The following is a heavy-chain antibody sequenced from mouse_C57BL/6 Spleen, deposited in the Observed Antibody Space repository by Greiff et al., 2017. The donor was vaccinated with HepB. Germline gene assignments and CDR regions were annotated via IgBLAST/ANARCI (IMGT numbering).Heavy chain of an antibody. Sequence: QVQLQQSGAELVRPGASVTLSCKASGYTFTDYEMHWVKQTPVHGLEWIGAIDPETGCTAYNQKFKGKAILTADKSSSTAYMELRSLTSEDSAVYYCTSDYYGSSDYYAMDYWGQGTSVTVSS. V-gene: IGHV1-15*01. D-gene: IGHD1-1*01. CDR2: IDPETGCT. CDR1: GYTFTDYE. J-gene: IGHJ4*01. CDR3: TSDYYGSSDYYAMDY.